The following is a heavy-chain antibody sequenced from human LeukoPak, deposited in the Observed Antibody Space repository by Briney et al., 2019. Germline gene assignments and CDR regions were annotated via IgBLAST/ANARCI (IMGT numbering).Heavy chain of an antibody. D-gene: IGHD2/OR15-2a*01. J-gene: IGHJ5*02. CDR3: ASGADVLSFDP. Sequence: ASVKVSCKASGYSFMDYYIHWVKQAPGNGLEWMGRVDPEDGETIYARKFQGRVTITTDTATKTSHMELKSLRSGDSAVYFCASGADVLSFDPWGQGTLVTVSS. CDR2: VDPEDGET. V-gene: IGHV1-69-2*01. CDR1: GYSFMDYY.